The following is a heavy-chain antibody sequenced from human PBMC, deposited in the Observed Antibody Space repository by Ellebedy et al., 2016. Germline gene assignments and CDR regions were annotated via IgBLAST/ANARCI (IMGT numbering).Heavy chain of an antibody. CDR1: GFSFSNYW. CDR2: IQHDGTVE. D-gene: IGHD2-21*01. J-gene: IGHJ3*02. V-gene: IGHV3-7*01. CDR3: ARDLDVVFSTSTVDSYYDAFDM. Sequence: GESLKISCAGSGFSFSNYWMCWVRQAPGKGLEWVANIQHDGTVEHYLDSVKGRFTISRDNGMNSLYLQMNNLRAEDTALYYCARDLDVVFSTSTVDSYYDAFDMWGQGTMVTVS.